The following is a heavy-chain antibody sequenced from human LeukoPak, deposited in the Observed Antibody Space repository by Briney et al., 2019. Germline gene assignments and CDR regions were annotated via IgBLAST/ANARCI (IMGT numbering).Heavy chain of an antibody. J-gene: IGHJ6*03. CDR2: MSFDGSHI. Sequence: PGGSLRLSCAASPFTFSSHAMNWVRQAPGKGLDWVAVMSFDGSHIYYADSVKGRFTISSDNSKNTLFLQMNSLNADDTAVYYCARGGTYYYQYYYMDVWGKGTTVTVSS. D-gene: IGHD3-16*01. CDR3: ARGGTYYYQYYYMDV. CDR1: PFTFSSHA. V-gene: IGHV3-30*08.